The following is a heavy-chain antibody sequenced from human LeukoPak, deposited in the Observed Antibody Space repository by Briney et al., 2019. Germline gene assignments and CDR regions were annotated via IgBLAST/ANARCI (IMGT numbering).Heavy chain of an antibody. Sequence: GGSLRLSCAASGFTFSSYSMNWVRQAPGKGLEWVSYISSGSSTIYYADSVKGRFTISRDNAKNSLCLQMNSLRDEDTAVYYCARENIVVVTAIRDAFDIWGQGTMVTVSP. D-gene: IGHD2-21*02. CDR2: ISSGSSTI. CDR1: GFTFSSYS. CDR3: ARENIVVVTAIRDAFDI. J-gene: IGHJ3*02. V-gene: IGHV3-48*02.